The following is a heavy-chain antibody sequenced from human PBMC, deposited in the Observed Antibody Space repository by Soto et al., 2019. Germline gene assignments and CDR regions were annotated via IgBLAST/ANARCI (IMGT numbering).Heavy chain of an antibody. CDR2: IYHSGST. D-gene: IGHD1-7*01. CDR3: ARTESGTFDP. Sequence: QLQLQESGSGLVKPSQTLSLTCAVSGGSISSGGYSWSWIRQPPGKGLEWIGYIYHSGSTYNNPSLKSRVTISVDRAKNQFPLKLSSVTAADTAVYYCARTESGTFDPWGQGTVVTVSS. V-gene: IGHV4-30-2*01. CDR1: GGSISSGGYS. J-gene: IGHJ5*02.